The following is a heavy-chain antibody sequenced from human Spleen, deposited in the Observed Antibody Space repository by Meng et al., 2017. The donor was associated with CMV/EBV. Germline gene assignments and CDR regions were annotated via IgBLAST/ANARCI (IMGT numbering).Heavy chain of an antibody. CDR3: ARELVVIGDAGPFDN. CDR2: IKQDGSEK. J-gene: IGHJ4*02. Sequence: GESLKISCAASGFTFSSYWMSWVRQAPGKGLEWVANIKQDGSEKYYVDSVKGRFTVSRDNSKNTLYLQMNSLRAEDTAVYFCARELVVIGDAGPFDNWGQGTLVTVSS. CDR1: GFTFSSYW. V-gene: IGHV3-7*01. D-gene: IGHD2-21*01.